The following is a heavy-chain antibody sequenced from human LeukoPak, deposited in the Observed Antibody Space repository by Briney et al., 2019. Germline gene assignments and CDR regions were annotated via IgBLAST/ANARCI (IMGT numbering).Heavy chain of an antibody. J-gene: IGHJ4*02. CDR3: ARSHITGTTSYFDY. CDR1: GFTFSTYA. Sequence: PGGSLRLSCAASGFTFSTYAMSWVRQAPGRGLEWVSTITSGGVTTWYTESVKGRFTISRDNSRSTLFLQLNSLRVEDTAVYYCARSHITGTTSYFDYWGQGTLVTVSS. CDR2: ITSGGVTT. D-gene: IGHD1-20*01. V-gene: IGHV3-23*01.